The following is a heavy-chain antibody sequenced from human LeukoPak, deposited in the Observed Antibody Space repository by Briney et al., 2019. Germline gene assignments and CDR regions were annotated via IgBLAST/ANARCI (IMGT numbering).Heavy chain of an antibody. CDR1: GGSINVYY. D-gene: IGHD6-13*01. CDR3: ARRGSSWKDAFDI. Sequence: PSETLSLTCTVSGGSINVYYWSWLRQPAGKGLQWIGRISTSGNTDYNPSLKSRVTMSVDTSKNQFSLKLTSVTAADTAVYYCARRGSSWKDAFDIWGQGTMVTVSS. J-gene: IGHJ3*02. CDR2: ISTSGNT. V-gene: IGHV4-4*07.